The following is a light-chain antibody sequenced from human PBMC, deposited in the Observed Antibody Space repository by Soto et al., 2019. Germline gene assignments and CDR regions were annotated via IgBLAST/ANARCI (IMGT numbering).Light chain of an antibody. V-gene: IGKV3-20*01. CDR3: QQYGSSPRT. Sequence: EILLTQSPGTLSLSPGERATLSCRASQSVSSNYLAWYQQKPGQAPRLLIYGASNRATGIPDRISGSGSGTDFTLTISRLEPEDFAVYYCQQYGSSPRTFGQGTKVDIK. J-gene: IGKJ1*01. CDR2: GAS. CDR1: QSVSSNY.